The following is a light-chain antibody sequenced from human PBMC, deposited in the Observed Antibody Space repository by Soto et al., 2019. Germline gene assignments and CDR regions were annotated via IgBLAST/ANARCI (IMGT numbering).Light chain of an antibody. V-gene: IGKV3-11*01. J-gene: IGKJ3*01. CDR3: QQRATWPPLIT. CDR2: DIS. Sequence: EIVLTQSPATLSLSPGERATLSCRTSQSVTTNFAWYQQKPGQAPRLLIYDISNRATGIPDRFSGSGSGTDFTLPISSLEPEDFSVYYCQQRATWPPLITVGPGNKVEIK. CDR1: QSVTTN.